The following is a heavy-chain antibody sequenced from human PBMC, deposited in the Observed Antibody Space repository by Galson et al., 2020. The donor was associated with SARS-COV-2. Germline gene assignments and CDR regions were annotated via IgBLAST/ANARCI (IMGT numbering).Heavy chain of an antibody. CDR1: GYTLTELS. V-gene: IGHV1-24*01. J-gene: IGHJ5*02. Sequence: ASVKVSCKVSGYTLTELSMHWVRQAPGKGLEWMGGFDPEDGETIYAQKFQGRVTMTEDTSTDTAYMELSSLRSEDTAVYYCATAPPLPAAMGGGWFDPGGQGTLVSVSA. CDR2: FDPEDGET. D-gene: IGHD2-2*01. CDR3: ATAPPLPAAMGGGWFDP.